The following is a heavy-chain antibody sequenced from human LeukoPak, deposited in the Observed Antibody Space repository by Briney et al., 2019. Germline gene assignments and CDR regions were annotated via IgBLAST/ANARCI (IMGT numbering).Heavy chain of an antibody. CDR2: ISYDGRNK. D-gene: IGHD2-2*01. V-gene: IGHV3-30-3*01. Sequence: PGGSLRLSCAASGFTFSSYAMHWVRQAPGKGLEWVAVISYDGRNKYYADSVKGRFTISRDNSKNTLYLQMNSLRAEDTAVYYCARVRAYQLPVDYWGQGTLVTVSS. CDR1: GFTFSSYA. CDR3: ARVRAYQLPVDY. J-gene: IGHJ4*02.